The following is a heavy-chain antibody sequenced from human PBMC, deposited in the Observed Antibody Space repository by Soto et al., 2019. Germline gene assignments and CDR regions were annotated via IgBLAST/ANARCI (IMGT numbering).Heavy chain of an antibody. D-gene: IGHD3-10*01. Sequence: QVQLQESGPGLVKPSETLSLTCTVSGGSISSYYWSWIRQPPGKGLEWIGYIYDSGSTNYNPSLKRRVTISVDTSKNQFSLELSSVTAADTDVYYCARGLWFGELLGLNWFDPWGQGTLVTVSS. CDR3: ARGLWFGELLGLNWFDP. CDR1: GGSISSYY. J-gene: IGHJ5*02. CDR2: IYDSGST. V-gene: IGHV4-59*01.